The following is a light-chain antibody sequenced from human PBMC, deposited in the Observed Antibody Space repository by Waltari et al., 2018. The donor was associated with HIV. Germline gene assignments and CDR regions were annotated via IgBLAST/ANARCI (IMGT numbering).Light chain of an antibody. CDR1: QSVSSSY. Sequence: EIVLTQSPATLSLSPGERATLSCRASQSVSSSYLAWYQQKSGQAPRRLIYGASSRATGIPDRFSGSGAGTEFTLTIARLEPEDFAVYYCQQSETFGQGTRVEIK. V-gene: IGKV3-20*01. CDR3: QQSET. J-gene: IGKJ1*01. CDR2: GAS.